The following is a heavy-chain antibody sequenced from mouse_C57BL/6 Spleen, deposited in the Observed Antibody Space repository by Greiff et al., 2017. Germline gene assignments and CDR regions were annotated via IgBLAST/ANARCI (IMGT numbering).Heavy chain of an antibody. CDR1: GYAFSSSW. CDR3: AKKETAQALNY. Sequence: QVQLQQSGPELVKPGASVKISCKASGYAFSSSWMNWVKQRPGKGLEWIGRIYPGDGDTNYNGKFKGKATLTADKSSSTAYMQLSSLTSEDSAVYFCAKKETAQALNYWGQGTSVTVSS. J-gene: IGHJ4*01. D-gene: IGHD3-2*02. V-gene: IGHV1-82*01. CDR2: IYPGDGDT.